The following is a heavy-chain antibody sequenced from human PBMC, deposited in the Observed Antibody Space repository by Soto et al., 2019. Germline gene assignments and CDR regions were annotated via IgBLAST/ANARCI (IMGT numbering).Heavy chain of an antibody. Sequence: SETLSLTCTVSGGSISSYYWSWIRQPPGKGLEWIGYIYYSGSTNYNPSLKSRVTISVDTSKNQFSLKLSSVTAADTAVYYCARTGGDHYGLYYYYYMDVWGKGTTVTVSS. CDR2: IYYSGST. V-gene: IGHV4-59*01. D-gene: IGHD4-17*01. CDR3: ARTGGDHYGLYYYYYMDV. J-gene: IGHJ6*03. CDR1: GGSISSYY.